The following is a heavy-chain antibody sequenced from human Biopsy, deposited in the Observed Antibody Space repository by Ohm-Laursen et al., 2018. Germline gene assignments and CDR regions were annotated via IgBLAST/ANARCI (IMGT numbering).Heavy chain of an antibody. Sequence: GASVKVSCKVSGSRLTEVSMHWVRQAPGKGLEWMGGFDPEDDRRLDAQKFQGRLTMSADTSTDTAYMELVSLRSEDTAIYYCASLNYYDSSAPIDTIYFFEYWGQGTLVSVS. CDR1: GSRLTEVS. J-gene: IGHJ4*02. D-gene: IGHD3-22*01. CDR2: FDPEDDRR. CDR3: ASLNYYDSSAPIDTIYFFEY. V-gene: IGHV1-24*01.